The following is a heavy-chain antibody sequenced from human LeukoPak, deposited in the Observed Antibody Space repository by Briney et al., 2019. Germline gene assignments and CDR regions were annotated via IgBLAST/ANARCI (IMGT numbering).Heavy chain of an antibody. Sequence: GGSLRLSCAASGFTFSSYSMNWVRQAPGKGLEWVANIKQDGSEKYYVDSVKGRFTISRDNAKNSLYLQMNTLRAEDTAVYYCVRDGAVVTSGSYPWRYFQYWGLGTLVTVSS. V-gene: IGHV3-7*01. J-gene: IGHJ1*01. CDR1: GFTFSSYS. CDR3: VRDGAVVTSGSYPWRYFQY. CDR2: IKQDGSEK. D-gene: IGHD3-10*01.